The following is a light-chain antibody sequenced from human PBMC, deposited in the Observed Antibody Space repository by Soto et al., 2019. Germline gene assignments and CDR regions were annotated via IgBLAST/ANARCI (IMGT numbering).Light chain of an antibody. CDR1: QSISNS. V-gene: IGKV1-17*01. CDR3: LQHNSYPRT. Sequence: DIPLTPSPSSLSASVAARVTISCRASQSISNSLNWYQKKPGKAPNLLIYAASSLQSGVPSRFSGSGSGTEFTLTISSLQPEDFATYYCLQHNSYPRTFGQGTKVDIK. J-gene: IGKJ1*01. CDR2: AAS.